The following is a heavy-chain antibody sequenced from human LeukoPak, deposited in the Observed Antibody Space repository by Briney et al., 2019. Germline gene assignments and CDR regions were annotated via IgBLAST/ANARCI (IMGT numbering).Heavy chain of an antibody. V-gene: IGHV5-51*01. J-gene: IGHJ3*02. CDR2: IYPGDSDT. CDR3: ASAGSSSDYYYFSAFDI. CDR1: GYSFTNIW. Sequence: GESLKISCKGSGYSFTNIWIGWVRQMPGKGLEWMGIIYPGDSDTNYSPYFQGQVTISADKSISTAYLKWSSLKASDTAMYYCASAGSSSDYYYFSAFDIWGQGTMVTVSS. D-gene: IGHD3-22*01.